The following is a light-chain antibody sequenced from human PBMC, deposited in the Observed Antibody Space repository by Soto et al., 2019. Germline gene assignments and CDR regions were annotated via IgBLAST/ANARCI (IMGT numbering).Light chain of an antibody. CDR3: RSYTSSSTLVV. CDR1: SSDVGGYNY. J-gene: IGLJ2*01. CDR2: DVN. Sequence: QSALTQPASVSGSPGQKITISCTGTSSDVGGYNYVSWYQQHPGKAPKLMIYDVNNRPSGVSNRFSGSKSGNTASLTISGLQAEDEADDYCRSYTSSSTLVVFGGGTKLTVL. V-gene: IGLV2-14*01.